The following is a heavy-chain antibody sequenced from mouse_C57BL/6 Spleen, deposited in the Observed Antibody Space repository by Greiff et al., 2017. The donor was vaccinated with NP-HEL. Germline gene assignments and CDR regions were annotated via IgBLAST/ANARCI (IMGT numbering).Heavy chain of an antibody. CDR2: INPYNGGT. J-gene: IGHJ3*01. D-gene: IGHD2-1*01. Sequence: EVQLQQSGPVLVKPGASVKMSCKASGYTFTDYYMNWVKQSHGKSLEWIEVINPYNGGTSYNQKFKGKATLTVDKSSSTAYMELNSLTSEDSAVYYCARVEGNSPWFAYWGQGTLVTVSA. CDR1: GYTFTDYY. V-gene: IGHV1-19*01. CDR3: ARVEGNSPWFAY.